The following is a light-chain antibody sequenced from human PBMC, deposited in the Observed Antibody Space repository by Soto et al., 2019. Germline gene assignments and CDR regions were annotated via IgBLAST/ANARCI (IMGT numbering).Light chain of an antibody. Sequence: DIQMTQSPSSLSASPGDTVSFTCRASRGIATSVSWYQQKPGAAPKLLIYSASTLQSGVPSRFSGSCAVTDFSLTISGLQPDDFATYFCQQTFSTPPYTFGQGTRL. V-gene: IGKV1-39*01. J-gene: IGKJ2*01. CDR3: QQTFSTPPYT. CDR1: RGIATS. CDR2: SAS.